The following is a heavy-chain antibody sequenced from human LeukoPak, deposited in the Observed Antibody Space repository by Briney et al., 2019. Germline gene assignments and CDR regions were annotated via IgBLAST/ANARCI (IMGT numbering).Heavy chain of an antibody. V-gene: IGHV4-31*03. CDR3: ARSSLYYDILTHFDY. D-gene: IGHD3-9*01. CDR2: IYYSGST. CDR1: GGSISSGGYY. J-gene: IGHJ4*02. Sequence: SETLSLTCTVSGGSISSGGYYWSWIRQHPGKGLEWIGYIYYSGSTYYNPSLKSRVTISVDTSKNQFSLKLSSVTAADTAVYYCARSSLYYDILTHFDYWGQGTLVTVSS.